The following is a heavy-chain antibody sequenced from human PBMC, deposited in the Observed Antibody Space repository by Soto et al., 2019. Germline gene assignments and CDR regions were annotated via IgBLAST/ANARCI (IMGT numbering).Heavy chain of an antibody. Sequence: PSETLSLTCTVSGGSISSRSYYWGWIRQSPGKGLEWIGNIYYSGSTNYNPSLKSRVTISVDTSKNQFSLKLSSVTAADTAVYYCARRYGSAIDYWGQGTLVTVSS. CDR3: ARRYGSAIDY. CDR1: GGSISSRSYY. D-gene: IGHD1-26*01. J-gene: IGHJ4*02. CDR2: IYYSGST. V-gene: IGHV4-61*05.